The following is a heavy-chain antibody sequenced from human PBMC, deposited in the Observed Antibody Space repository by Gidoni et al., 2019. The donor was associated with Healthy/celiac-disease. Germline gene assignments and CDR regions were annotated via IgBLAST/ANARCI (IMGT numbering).Heavy chain of an antibody. Sequence: EVQLVESGGGLVKPGGSLRLSCAASGFTFSTYSMNWVRQAPGKGLEWVSSISSSSSYIYYADSVKGRFTISRDNAKNSLYLQMNSLRAEDTAVYYCAREGPSALRGARDYWGQGTLVTVSS. CDR3: AREGPSALRGARDY. V-gene: IGHV3-21*01. D-gene: IGHD5-12*01. CDR1: GFTFSTYS. J-gene: IGHJ4*02. CDR2: ISSSSSYI.